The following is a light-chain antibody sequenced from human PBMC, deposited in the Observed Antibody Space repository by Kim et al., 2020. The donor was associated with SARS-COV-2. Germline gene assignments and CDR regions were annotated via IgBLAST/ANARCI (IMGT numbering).Light chain of an antibody. CDR3: QQYGGSQGWT. CDR1: QSVSSSY. V-gene: IGKV3-20*01. CDR2: GAS. Sequence: EIVLTQSPGTLSLSPGERATLSCRASQSVSSSYLAWYQQKPGQAPRLLIYGASSRATGIPDRFSGSGSGTDFTLTISRLEPEDFAVYYCQQYGGSQGWTFGQGTKVDIK. J-gene: IGKJ1*01.